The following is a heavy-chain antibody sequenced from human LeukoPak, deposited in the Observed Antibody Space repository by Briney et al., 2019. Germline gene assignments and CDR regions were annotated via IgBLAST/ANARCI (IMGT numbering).Heavy chain of an antibody. Sequence: SETLSLTCTVSGGSISSYYWSWIRQPPGKGLEWVGYIYYSGSTNYNPSLKSRVTISVDTSKNQFSLKLSSVTAADTAVYYCARQGGGFWYFDLWGRGTLSLSPQ. J-gene: IGHJ2*01. CDR1: GGSISSYY. D-gene: IGHD6-25*01. CDR2: IYYSGST. V-gene: IGHV4-59*08. CDR3: ARQGGGFWYFDL.